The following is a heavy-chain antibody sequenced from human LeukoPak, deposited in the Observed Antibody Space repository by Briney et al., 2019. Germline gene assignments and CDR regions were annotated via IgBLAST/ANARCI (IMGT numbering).Heavy chain of an antibody. D-gene: IGHD3-22*01. J-gene: IGHJ4*02. CDR2: IFGSGGSA. CDR3: TKTTTGYSSGQYPGWPADH. CDR1: GFPFNNYV. V-gene: IGHV3-23*01. Sequence: GGSLRLSCTASGFPFNNYVMYWVRQAPRKGLEWVAGIFGSGGSARYADSVKGRFTISRDNSKNTVYLQMDSLRGGDTAVYYCTKTTTGYSSGQYPGWPADHWGQGALVTVSS.